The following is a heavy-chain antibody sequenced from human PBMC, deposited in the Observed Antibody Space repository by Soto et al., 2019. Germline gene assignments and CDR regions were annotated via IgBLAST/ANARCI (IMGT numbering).Heavy chain of an antibody. CDR1: GGSVSSGSYY. D-gene: IGHD3-3*01. V-gene: IGHV4-61*01. J-gene: IGHJ6*02. CDR3: ARDWSYYDFWSGYPRHGMDV. CDR2: IYYGGST. Sequence: SETLSLTCTVSGGSVSSGSYYWSWIRQPPGKGLEWIGYIYYGGSTNYNPSLKSRVTISVDTSKNQFSLKLSSVTAADTAVYYCARDWSYYDFWSGYPRHGMDVWGQGTTVTVSS.